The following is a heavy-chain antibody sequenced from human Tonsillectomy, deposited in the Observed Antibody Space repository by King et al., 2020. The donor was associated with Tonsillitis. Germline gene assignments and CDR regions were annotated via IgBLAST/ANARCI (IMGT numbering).Heavy chain of an antibody. Sequence: VQLVESGGGLVQPGGSLRLSSAASGFPFSSYAMSWVRQAPGKGLEWISFIYGGGTSTYYADSVKGRFTISRDNSKNTLYLQMNSLRAEDTAVYYCGEGGGDTSSWSDSWGQGTLVTVSS. D-gene: IGHD2-21*01. J-gene: IGHJ5*01. CDR1: GFPFSSYA. CDR2: IYGGGTST. V-gene: IGHV3-23*03. CDR3: GEGGGDTSSWSDS.